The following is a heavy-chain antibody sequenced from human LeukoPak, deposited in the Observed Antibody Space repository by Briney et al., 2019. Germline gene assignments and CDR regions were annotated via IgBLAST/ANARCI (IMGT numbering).Heavy chain of an antibody. CDR1: GYTFTSYG. J-gene: IGHJ6*02. CDR3: ARGGTTGTTYYYYGMDV. D-gene: IGHD1-7*01. Sequence: ASVKVSCKASGYTFTSYGISWVRQAPGHGLEWMGWISAYNGNTNYAQKLQGRVTMTTDTSTSTAYMELRSLRSDDTAVYYCARGGTTGTTYYYYGMDVWGQGTTVTVSS. CDR2: ISAYNGNT. V-gene: IGHV1-18*01.